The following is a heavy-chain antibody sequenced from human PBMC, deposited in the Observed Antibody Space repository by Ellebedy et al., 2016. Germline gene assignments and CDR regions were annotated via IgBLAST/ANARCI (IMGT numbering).Heavy chain of an antibody. J-gene: IGHJ4*02. CDR2: IYHSGST. V-gene: IGHV4-30-2*01. CDR1: GGSISSGGYS. CDR3: ARAYGSGSYFFDY. Sequence: LRLSXAVSGGSISSGGYSWSWIRQPPGKGLEWIGYIYHSGSTYYNPSLKSRVTISVDRSKNQFSLKLSSVTAADTAVYYCARAYGSGSYFFDYWGQGTLVTVSS. D-gene: IGHD3-10*01.